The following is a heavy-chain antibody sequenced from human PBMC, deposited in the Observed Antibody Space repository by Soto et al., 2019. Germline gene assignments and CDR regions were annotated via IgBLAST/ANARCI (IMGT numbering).Heavy chain of an antibody. D-gene: IGHD6-6*01. Sequence: GSVKVSCKTSGYTFFSYGISWVRQAPGQGLEWMGWISGYNGNTNYAQKFQARVTMTADTSTRTAYMELRSLRSDDTAFYYCARKSSSSSWFDPWGQGTLVTVSS. CDR1: GYTFFSYG. J-gene: IGHJ5*02. CDR3: ARKSSSSSWFDP. CDR2: ISGYNGNT. V-gene: IGHV1-18*01.